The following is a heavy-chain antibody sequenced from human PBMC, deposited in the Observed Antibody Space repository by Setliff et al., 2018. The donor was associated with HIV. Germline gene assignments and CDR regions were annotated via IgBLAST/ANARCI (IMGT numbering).Heavy chain of an antibody. Sequence: PSETLSLTCAVYGGSFSDYYWSWIRQPPGKGLEWIGEINHSGSTNYNPSLKSRVTISVDTSKNQFSLKVNSVTAADTAIYYCATKPRPIVVMPAATYWYFDLWGRGTLVTVSS. D-gene: IGHD2-21*01. CDR1: GGSFSDYY. CDR2: INHSGST. J-gene: IGHJ2*01. V-gene: IGHV4-34*01. CDR3: ATKPRPIVVMPAATYWYFDL.